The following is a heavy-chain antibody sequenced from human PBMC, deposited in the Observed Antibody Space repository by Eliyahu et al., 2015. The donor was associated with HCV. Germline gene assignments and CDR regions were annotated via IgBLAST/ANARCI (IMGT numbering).Heavy chain of an antibody. D-gene: IGHD6-19*01. CDR3: AKTDGTSGWGLDY. CDR2: MSGSGGNT. V-gene: IGHV3-23*01. CDR1: GFIFSDYG. J-gene: IGHJ4*02. Sequence: EVQLLESGGGLVQPGGSLRLSCAASGFIFSDYGMSWVRQAPGKGLEWVSAMSGSGGNTYYADSAKGRFTISRDNSKNTLYLQMNSLRAEDTAVYYCAKTDGTSGWGLDYWGQGTLVTVSS.